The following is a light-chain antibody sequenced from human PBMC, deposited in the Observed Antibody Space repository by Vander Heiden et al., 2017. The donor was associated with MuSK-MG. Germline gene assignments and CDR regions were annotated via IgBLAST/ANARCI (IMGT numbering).Light chain of an antibody. CDR1: QSISNY. CDR2: AAS. J-gene: IGKJ3*01. V-gene: IGKV1-39*01. Sequence: DIQLTQSPSSLSASVGDRVTITCRASQSISNYLNWYQQKPGKAPKLLIYAASILQGGVPSRFSGSGYGTDFSLTISSLQPEDFAPYFCQQSDDTPLITFGHGTKVDI. CDR3: QQSDDTPLIT.